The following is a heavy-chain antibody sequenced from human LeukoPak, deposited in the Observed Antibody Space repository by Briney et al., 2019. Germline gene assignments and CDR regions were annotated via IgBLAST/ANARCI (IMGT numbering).Heavy chain of an antibody. CDR1: GGSISSYY. CDR3: ARAKRYYYCSSTSCYSWFDP. Sequence: PSETLSLTCTVSGGSISSYYWSWIRQPPGKGLEWIGYIYYSGSTNYNPSLKSRVTISVDTSKNQFSLKLSSVTAADTAVYYCARAKRYYYCSSTSCYSWFDPWGQGTLVTVSS. V-gene: IGHV4-59*08. D-gene: IGHD2-2*01. J-gene: IGHJ5*02. CDR2: IYYSGST.